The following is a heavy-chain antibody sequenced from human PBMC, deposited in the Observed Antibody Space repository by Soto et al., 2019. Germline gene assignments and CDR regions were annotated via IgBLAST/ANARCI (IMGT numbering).Heavy chain of an antibody. Sequence: GGSLRLSCADSGFTFSRYWMSWVRQAPGKGLEWVANIKEDGSERYYVDSVKGRFTISRDNAKNSLYLQMNSLRAEDTAVYYCARDPQCSVGSCYSGSWFDPWGQGTLVTVSS. CDR3: ARDPQCSVGSCYSGSWFDP. J-gene: IGHJ5*02. CDR2: IKEDGSER. V-gene: IGHV3-7*01. D-gene: IGHD2-15*01. CDR1: GFTFSRYW.